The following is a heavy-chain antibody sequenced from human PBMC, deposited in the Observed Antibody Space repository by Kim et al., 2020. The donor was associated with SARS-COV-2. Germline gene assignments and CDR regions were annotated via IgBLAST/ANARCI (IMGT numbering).Heavy chain of an antibody. D-gene: IGHD3-3*01. J-gene: IGHJ6*02. Sequence: NYAQKFQGRVTMTRDTSISTAYMELSRLRSDDTAVYYCARSLTTPYGMDVWGQGTTVTVSS. CDR3: ARSLTTPYGMDV. V-gene: IGHV1-2*02.